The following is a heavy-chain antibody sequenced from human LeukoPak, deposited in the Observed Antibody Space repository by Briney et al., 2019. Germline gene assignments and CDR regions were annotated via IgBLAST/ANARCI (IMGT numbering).Heavy chain of an antibody. CDR3: ARDNYGTLDY. V-gene: IGHV1-2*02. CDR2: TSPKGAGT. CDR1: GYTFTDYY. D-gene: IGHD4-17*01. J-gene: IGHJ4*02. Sequence: ASVKVSCKVSGYTFTDYYIHWVRQAPGQGLEWMGWTSPKGAGTMSAQKFQGRITMTGDTSISTVCMELDRLTFDDTAVYYCARDNYGTLDYWGQGTLVTVSS.